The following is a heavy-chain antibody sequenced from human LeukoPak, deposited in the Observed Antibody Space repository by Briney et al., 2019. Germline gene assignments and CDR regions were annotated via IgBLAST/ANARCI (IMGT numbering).Heavy chain of an antibody. CDR2: LYENSGSI. V-gene: IGHV3-9*01. Sequence: GGSRRLSSAAAGFTFSYDALRWGRPAAGKGLEVVAILYENSGSIGYADSVKGRFTISRDNAKNSLYLQMNSLRAEDTALYYCAKSRDCSSTSCFDEAFDYWGQGTLVTVS. CDR1: GFTFSYDA. J-gene: IGHJ4*02. D-gene: IGHD2-2*01. CDR3: AKSRDCSSTSCFDEAFDY.